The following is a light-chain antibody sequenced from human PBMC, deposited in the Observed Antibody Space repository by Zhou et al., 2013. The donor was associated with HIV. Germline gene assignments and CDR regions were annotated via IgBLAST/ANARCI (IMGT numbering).Light chain of an antibody. J-gene: IGKJ1*01. CDR2: GAS. Sequence: DIQMTQSPSSVSASVGDRITITCRASQGISKWLAWYQQKPGKAPKLLIYGASSLQSGVPSRFSGSGFGTDFTLTINRLHPEDFATYYCQQYKTYSRTFGQGTKVEIK. V-gene: IGKV1D-12*01. CDR1: QGISKW. CDR3: QQYKTYSRT.